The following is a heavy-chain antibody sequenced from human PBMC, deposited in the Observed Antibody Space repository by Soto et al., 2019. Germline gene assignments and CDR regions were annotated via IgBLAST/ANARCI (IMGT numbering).Heavy chain of an antibody. CDR2: IHGSGADT. J-gene: IGHJ5*02. D-gene: IGHD3-3*01. Sequence: EVQLLESGGDLLQPGGSLRLSCAASGFLFSPYAMSWVRQAPGKGLEWVSTIHGSGADTSYAASVKGRFTISRDNSKNTLHLQMNSLRDEDTAVYYCAKEFLEWLSSYNWFDPWGQGTLVTVSS. CDR1: GFLFSPYA. CDR3: AKEFLEWLSSYNWFDP. V-gene: IGHV3-23*01.